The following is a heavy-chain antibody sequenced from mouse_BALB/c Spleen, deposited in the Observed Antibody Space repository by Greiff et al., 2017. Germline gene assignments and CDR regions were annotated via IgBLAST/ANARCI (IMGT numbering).Heavy chain of an antibody. V-gene: IGHV2-6-7*01. CDR2: IWGDGST. CDR1: GFSLTGYG. Sequence: VKLEESGPGLVAPSQSLSISCTVSGFSLTGYGVNWVRQPPGKGLEWLGMIWGDGSTYYNSAIISRLSISNENSKSQVFLKMNGLQTHDTARYYCATDDSCYSGYYVYAMDYWGQGTSVTVSS. CDR3: ATDDSCYSGYYVYAMDY. J-gene: IGHJ4*01. D-gene: IGHD2-3*01.